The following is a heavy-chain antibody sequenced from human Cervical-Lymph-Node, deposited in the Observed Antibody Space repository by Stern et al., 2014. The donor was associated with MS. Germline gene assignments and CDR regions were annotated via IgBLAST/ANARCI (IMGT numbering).Heavy chain of an antibody. CDR2: ISSSSSSL. J-gene: IGHJ4*02. CDR3: ARDSSSWYAIDY. Sequence: EVQLVESGGGLVKPGGSLRLSCAASGFTFSSYSMNWVRQAPGKGLEWVSSISSSSSSLDYADSVKGRFTISRDNAMNSLYLQMNSLRAEDTAVYYCARDSSSWYAIDYWGQGTLVTVSS. D-gene: IGHD6-13*01. V-gene: IGHV3-21*01. CDR1: GFTFSSYS.